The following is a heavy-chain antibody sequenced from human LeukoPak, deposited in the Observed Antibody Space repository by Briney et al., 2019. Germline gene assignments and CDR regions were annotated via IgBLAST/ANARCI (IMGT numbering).Heavy chain of an antibody. CDR1: GFTFSSYG. CDR3: ASWSNYFDY. D-gene: IGHD6-13*01. J-gene: IGHJ4*02. CDR2: ISNSGDST. V-gene: IGHV3-23*01. Sequence: GGSLRLSCAASGFTFSSYGMNWVRQAPGKGLEWVSSISNSGDSTYYADSVKGRFTISRDNSNNTLYLQMNSLRAEDTAVYYCASWSNYFDYWGQGTLVAVSS.